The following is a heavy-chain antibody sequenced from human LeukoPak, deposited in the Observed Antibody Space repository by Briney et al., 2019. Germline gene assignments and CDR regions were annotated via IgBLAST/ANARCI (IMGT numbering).Heavy chain of an antibody. CDR2: ISYDGSNK. CDR3: AKDGGHSSGPTFDY. V-gene: IGHV3-30*18. D-gene: IGHD3-22*01. Sequence: HSGGSLRLSCAASGFTFSSYAMSWVRQAPGKGLEWVAVISYDGSNKYYADSVKGRFTISRDNSKNTLYLQMNSLRAEDTAVYYCAKDGGHSSGPTFDYWGQGTLVTVSS. CDR1: GFTFSSYA. J-gene: IGHJ4*02.